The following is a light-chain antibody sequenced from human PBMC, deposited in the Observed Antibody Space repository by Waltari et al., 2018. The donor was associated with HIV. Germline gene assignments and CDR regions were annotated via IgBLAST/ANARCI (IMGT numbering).Light chain of an antibody. J-gene: IGLJ3*02. CDR3: AAWDDRLRTWM. Sequence: QSVLTQPPSASGTPGQRVIVSCSGSNSTIGNTFVSWYQHLPGTTPKLLLYKNDQRPSGVPDRFSGSKSGTSASLAISGLQSDDEADYYCAAWDDRLRTWMFGGGTKLTVL. CDR2: KND. CDR1: NSTIGNTF. V-gene: IGLV1-47*01.